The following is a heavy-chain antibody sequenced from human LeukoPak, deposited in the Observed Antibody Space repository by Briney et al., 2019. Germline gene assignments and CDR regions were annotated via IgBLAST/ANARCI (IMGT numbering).Heavy chain of an antibody. CDR3: ARVRGVIQIPPFDY. J-gene: IGHJ4*02. CDR1: GYTFTGYY. CDR2: INPNSGGT. D-gene: IGHD3-10*01. V-gene: IGHV1-2*02. Sequence: ASVKVSCTASGYTFTGYYIHWVRQAPGQGLEWMGWINPNSGGTNYAQKFQGRVTMTRDTSISTAYMELSSLRSDDTAVYYCARVRGVIQIPPFDYWGQGTLVTVSS.